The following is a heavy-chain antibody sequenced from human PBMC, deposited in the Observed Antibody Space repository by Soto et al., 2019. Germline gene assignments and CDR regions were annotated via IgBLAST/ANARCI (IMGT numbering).Heavy chain of an antibody. D-gene: IGHD4-17*01. Sequence: EVQLVESGGVVVQPGGSLRLSCAASGFTFDDYSMHWVRQAPGKGLEWVSLISWDGRSTYYADSVEGRFTISRDSSKNSLYLQMNSLTTEDTAFYYCGKDGAVSDYTYLDYWGQGALVTVSS. CDR2: ISWDGRST. CDR3: GKDGAVSDYTYLDY. CDR1: GFTFDDYS. J-gene: IGHJ4*02. V-gene: IGHV3-43*01.